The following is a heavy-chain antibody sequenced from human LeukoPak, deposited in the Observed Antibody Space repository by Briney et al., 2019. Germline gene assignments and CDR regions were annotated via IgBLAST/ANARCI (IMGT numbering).Heavy chain of an antibody. CDR2: IKEDGSEK. CDR3: ARDYTGYFP. Sequence: GGSLRLSCAASGFTLSSSWMSWVRQAPGKGLEWVANIKEDGSEKYYVDSVKGRFTISRDNAKNSLYLQMNSLRAEDTAVYYCARDYTGYFPWGQGTLVIVSS. V-gene: IGHV3-7*03. CDR1: GFTLSSSW. J-gene: IGHJ5*02. D-gene: IGHD3-9*01.